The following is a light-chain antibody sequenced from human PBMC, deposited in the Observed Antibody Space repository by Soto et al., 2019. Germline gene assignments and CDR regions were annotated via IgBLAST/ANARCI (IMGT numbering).Light chain of an antibody. Sequence: VMTQSPGNLSVSPGERVTLFCRASQNVVNNIAWYQVKPAQPPRLLIYASSTRATGIPATFSGSGSETQFSLTISSLQSEDSAVYYCQQYYHWVLSFGGGNKVEI. CDR1: QNVVNN. CDR2: ASS. CDR3: QQYYHWVLS. V-gene: IGKV3D-15*01. J-gene: IGKJ4*01.